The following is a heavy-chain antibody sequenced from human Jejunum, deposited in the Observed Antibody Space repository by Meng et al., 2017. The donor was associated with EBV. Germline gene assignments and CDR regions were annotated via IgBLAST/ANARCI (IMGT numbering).Heavy chain of an antibody. D-gene: IGHD2-21*02. J-gene: IGHJ5*02. CDR3: ARSYCGGDCNYNWIDP. Sequence: QGQVVQSAAGVRKPGGAGKVSCKASGYTLTGYSLHWVRRAPGQGLEWMGRINPNRGDTYRAQKFQGRVTMTRDTSISTAYMELSSLTSDDTAMYYCARSYCGGDCNYNWIDPWGQGTLVTVSS. CDR2: INPNRGDT. V-gene: IGHV1-2*06. CDR1: GYTLTGYS.